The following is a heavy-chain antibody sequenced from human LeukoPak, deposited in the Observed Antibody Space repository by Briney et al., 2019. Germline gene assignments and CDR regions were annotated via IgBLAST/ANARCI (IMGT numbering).Heavy chain of an antibody. D-gene: IGHD4-23*01. V-gene: IGHV4-59*01. J-gene: IGHJ6*02. CDR3: ARALRVTPGGYYYYGMDV. Sequence: SETLSLTCTVSGGSISSYYWSWIRQPPGKGLEWIGYIYYSGSTNYNPSLKSRVTISVDTSKNQFSLKLSSVTAADTAVYYCARALRVTPGGYYYYGMDVWGQGTTVTVSS. CDR1: GGSISSYY. CDR2: IYYSGST.